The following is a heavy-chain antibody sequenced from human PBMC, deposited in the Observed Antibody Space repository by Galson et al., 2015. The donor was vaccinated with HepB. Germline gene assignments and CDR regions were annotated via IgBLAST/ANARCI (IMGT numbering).Heavy chain of an antibody. D-gene: IGHD6-19*01. CDR2: INPSGGST. CDR1: GSTSTSYG. CDR3: ARDPPEIDQAGIAVAGNHNPSRKPGYYGMDV. J-gene: IGHJ6*02. V-gene: IGHV1-46*03. Sequence: SVTVSCKASGSTSTSYGISWVRQAPGQGLEWMGIINPSGGSTSYAQKFQGRVTMTRDTSTSTVYMELSSLRSEDTAVYYCARDPPEIDQAGIAVAGNHNPSRKPGYYGMDVWGQGTTVTVSS.